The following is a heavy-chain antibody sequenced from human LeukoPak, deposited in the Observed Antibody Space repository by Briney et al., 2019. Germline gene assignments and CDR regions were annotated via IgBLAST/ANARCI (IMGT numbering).Heavy chain of an antibody. CDR2: INHSGST. Sequence: PSETLSLTCAVYGGSFSGYYWSWIRQPPGKGLEWIGEINHSGSTNYNPSLKSRVTISVDTSKNQFSLELSSVTAADTAVYYCARRRSSGYPNYYYYYMDVWGKGTTVTVSS. V-gene: IGHV4-34*01. J-gene: IGHJ6*03. CDR1: GGSFSGYY. D-gene: IGHD3-22*01. CDR3: ARRRSSGYPNYYYYYMDV.